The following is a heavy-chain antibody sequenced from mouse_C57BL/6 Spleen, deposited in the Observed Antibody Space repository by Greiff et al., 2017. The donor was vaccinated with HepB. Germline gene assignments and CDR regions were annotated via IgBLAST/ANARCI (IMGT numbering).Heavy chain of an antibody. D-gene: IGHD1-1*01. J-gene: IGHJ2*01. V-gene: IGHV14-2*01. CDR3: ARPLYYGSSYDFDY. CDR2: IDPEDGDT. Sequence: VQLQQSGAELVKPGASVKLSCTASGFNITDYYMHWVKQRPEQGLEWIGRIDPEDGDTKYAPKFQGKATLTADTSSNTAYLQLSSLTSEDTAVYYGARPLYYGSSYDFDYWGQGTTLTVSS. CDR1: GFNITDYY.